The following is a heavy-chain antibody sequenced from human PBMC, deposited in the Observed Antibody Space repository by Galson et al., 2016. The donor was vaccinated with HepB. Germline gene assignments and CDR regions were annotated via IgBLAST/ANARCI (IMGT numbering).Heavy chain of an antibody. CDR2: ISSSGSTI. J-gene: IGHJ6*02. CDR3: AREYSYGYYYFYGVDV. Sequence: SLRLSCAASGFTFSSYEMNWVRQAPGKGLEWVSYISSSGSTIYYADSAKGRFTISRDNAKNSLYLQMNSLRAEDTAVYYCAREYSYGYYYFYGVDVWGQGTTVTVSS. D-gene: IGHD5-18*01. V-gene: IGHV3-48*03. CDR1: GFTFSSYE.